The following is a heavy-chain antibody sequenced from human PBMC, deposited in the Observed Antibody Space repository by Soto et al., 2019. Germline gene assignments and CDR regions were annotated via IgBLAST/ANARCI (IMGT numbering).Heavy chain of an antibody. J-gene: IGHJ4*02. CDR1: GDSISSGGYY. V-gene: IGHV4-31*03. CDR3: ARVKGGTTRRAFDG. D-gene: IGHD1-7*01. CDR2: IYDNGGA. Sequence: QVQLQESGPGLVKPSQTLSLTCTVSGDSISSGGYYWSWIRQHPGKGLEWIGDIYDNGGAYYSPSLTRRVVISVDRSETQFSLRLSSVTAADTAVYYCARVKGGTTRRAFDGWCQGTLVTVSS.